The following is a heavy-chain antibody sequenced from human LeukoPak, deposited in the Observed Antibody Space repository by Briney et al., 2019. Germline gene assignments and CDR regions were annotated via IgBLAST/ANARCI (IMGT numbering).Heavy chain of an antibody. CDR2: IYSGGST. J-gene: IGHJ3*02. CDR1: GFTVSSNY. CDR3: ARSGGVFFGSGWVGGDRAAFDI. Sequence: PGGSLRLSCAASGFTVSSNYMSWVRQAPGKGLEWVSVIYSGGSTYYADSVKGRFTISRDNSKNTLYLQMNSLRAEDTAVYYCARSGGVFFGSGWVGGDRAAFDIWGQGTMVTVSS. V-gene: IGHV3-53*01. D-gene: IGHD6-19*01.